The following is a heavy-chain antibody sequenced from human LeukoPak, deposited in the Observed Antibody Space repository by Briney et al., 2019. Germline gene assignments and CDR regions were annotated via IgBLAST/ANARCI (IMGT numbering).Heavy chain of an antibody. Sequence: GGSLRLSCAASGFTFSSYSMNWVRQAPGKGLEWVSSISSSSSYIYYADSVKGRFTISRDNAKNSLYLQMNSLRAEDTAVYYCARVLLGENYGLDYWGQGTLVTVSS. D-gene: IGHD3-10*01. J-gene: IGHJ4*02. V-gene: IGHV3-21*01. CDR1: GFTFSSYS. CDR3: ARVLLGENYGLDY. CDR2: ISSSSSYI.